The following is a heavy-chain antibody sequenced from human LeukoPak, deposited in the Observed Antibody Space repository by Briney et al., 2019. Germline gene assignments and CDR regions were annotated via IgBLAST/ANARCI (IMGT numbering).Heavy chain of an antibody. J-gene: IGHJ6*02. D-gene: IGHD2-15*01. CDR3: ARDRCSGGGCYNVYHYGMDV. CDR1: GFTLSDYS. Sequence: GGSLRLSCAASGFTLSDYSMNWVRQAPGKGLEWVSSITSSSRDIFYADSVKGRFTTSRDNAKRSLYLQMNSLRAEDTAIYYCARDRCSGGGCYNVYHYGMDVWGQGTTVTVSS. CDR2: ITSSSRDI. V-gene: IGHV3-21*01.